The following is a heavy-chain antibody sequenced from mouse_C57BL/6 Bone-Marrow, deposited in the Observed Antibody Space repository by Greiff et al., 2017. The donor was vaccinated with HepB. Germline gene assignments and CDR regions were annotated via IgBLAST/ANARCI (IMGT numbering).Heavy chain of an antibody. CDR2: IYPGDGDT. D-gene: IGHD2-3*01. CDR3: TRCDGYPFDY. V-gene: IGHV1-82*01. Sequence: VQVVESGPELVKPGASVKISCKASGYAFSSSWMNWVKQRPGKGLEWIGRIYPGDGDTNYNGKFKGKATLTADKSSSTAYMQLSSLTSEDSAVYYCTRCDGYPFDYWGQGTTLTVSS. J-gene: IGHJ2*01. CDR1: GYAFSSSW.